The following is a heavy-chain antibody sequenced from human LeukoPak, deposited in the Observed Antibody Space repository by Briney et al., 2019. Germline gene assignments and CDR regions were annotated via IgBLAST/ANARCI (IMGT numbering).Heavy chain of an antibody. V-gene: IGHV3-66*01. CDR2: IYSGGST. J-gene: IGHJ1*01. Sequence: PGGSLRLSCAASGFTVSSNYMSWVRQAPGKGLEWVSVIYSGGSTYYADSVKGRFTISRDNSKNTLYLQMNSLRAEDTAVYYCARDGGRYCSGGSCYGGPQYFQHWGQGTLDTVSS. CDR1: GFTVSSNY. D-gene: IGHD2-15*01. CDR3: ARDGGRYCSGGSCYGGPQYFQH.